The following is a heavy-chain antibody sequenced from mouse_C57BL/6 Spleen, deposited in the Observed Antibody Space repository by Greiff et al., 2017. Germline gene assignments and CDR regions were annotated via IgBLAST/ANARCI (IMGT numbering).Heavy chain of an antibody. CDR1: GFTFSDYG. CDR3: ARWRGYYFDY. V-gene: IGHV5-17*01. CDR2: ISSGSSTI. J-gene: IGHJ2*01. Sequence: EVKLQESGGGLVKPGGSLKLSCAASGFTFSDYGMHWVRQAPEKGLEWVAYISSGSSTIYYADTVKGRFTISRDNAKNTLFLQMTSLRSEDTAMYYCARWRGYYFDYWGQGTTLTVSS.